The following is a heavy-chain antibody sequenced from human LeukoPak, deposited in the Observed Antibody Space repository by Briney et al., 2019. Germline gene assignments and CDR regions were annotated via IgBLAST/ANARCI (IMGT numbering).Heavy chain of an antibody. D-gene: IGHD3-22*01. CDR3: ARGSIYYGDSSAYFDY. CDR1: SESFSGYF. CDR2: INHRGGT. J-gene: IGHJ4*02. Sequence: PSETLSLTCGVYSESFSGYFWTYIRQPPGGGLEWIGDINHRGGTNYNPSVKSRVTISVDTSKNQFSLRLTSVTAADTAVYYCARGSIYYGDSSAYFDYWGQGSLVTVSS. V-gene: IGHV4-34*01.